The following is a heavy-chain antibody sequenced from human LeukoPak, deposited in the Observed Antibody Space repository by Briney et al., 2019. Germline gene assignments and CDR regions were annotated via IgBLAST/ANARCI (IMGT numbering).Heavy chain of an antibody. J-gene: IGHJ6*03. CDR1: GGSISSHY. CDR3: ARVKTMVRGVSRYYYCYYMDV. Sequence: PSETLSLTCTVSGGSISSHYWSWIRQPPGKGLEWIGYIYYSGSTNYNPSLKSRVTISVDTSKNQFSLKLSSVTAADTAVYYRARVKTMVRGVSRYYYCYYMDVWGKGTTVTVSS. D-gene: IGHD3-10*01. V-gene: IGHV4-59*11. CDR2: IYYSGST.